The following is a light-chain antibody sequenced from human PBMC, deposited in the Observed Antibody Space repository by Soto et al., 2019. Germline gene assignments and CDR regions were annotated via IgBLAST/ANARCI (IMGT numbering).Light chain of an antibody. CDR2: DAY. CDR1: QSVDRY. J-gene: IGKJ2*01. V-gene: IGKV3-11*01. Sequence: EVVLTQSPVTLSLSPGETATLSCRASQSVDRYVAWYQQKLGQAPRLLIYDAYKRATGVGARFTGSESATDFSLTVSSLEPEDVAVEYCQPRGKWPSIFGPVTKLE. CDR3: QPRGKWPSI.